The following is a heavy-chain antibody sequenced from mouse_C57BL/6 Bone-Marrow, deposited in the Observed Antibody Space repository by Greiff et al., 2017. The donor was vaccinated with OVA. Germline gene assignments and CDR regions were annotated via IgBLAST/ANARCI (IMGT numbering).Heavy chain of an antibody. CDR1: GFSLTSYG. Sequence: VQLKESGPGLVQPSQSLSITCTVSGFSLTSYGVHWVRQSPGKGLEWLGVIWRGGSTDYNAAFMSRLSITKDNSKSQVFFKMNSLQADDTAIYYCAKNSDYSKYYYAMDYWGQGTSVTVSS. CDR3: AKNSDYSKYYYAMDY. V-gene: IGHV2-5*01. D-gene: IGHD2-5*01. J-gene: IGHJ4*01. CDR2: IWRGGST.